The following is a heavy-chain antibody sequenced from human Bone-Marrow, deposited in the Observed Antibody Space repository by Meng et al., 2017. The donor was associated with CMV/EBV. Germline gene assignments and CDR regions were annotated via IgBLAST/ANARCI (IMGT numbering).Heavy chain of an antibody. D-gene: IGHD6-6*01. CDR2: INHSGST. CDR3: ARDRIAARPDYYYYYGMDV. J-gene: IGHJ6*02. V-gene: IGHV4-34*01. CDR1: GGSFSGYY. Sequence: SETLSLTCAVYGGSFSGYYWSWIRQPPGKGLEWIGEINHSGSTNYNLSLKSRVTISVDTSKNQFSLKLSSVTAADTAVYYCARDRIAARPDYYYYYGMDVWGQGTTVTVSS.